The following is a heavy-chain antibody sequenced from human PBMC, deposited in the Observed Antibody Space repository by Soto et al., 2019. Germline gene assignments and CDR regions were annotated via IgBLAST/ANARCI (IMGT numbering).Heavy chain of an antibody. V-gene: IGHV3-30-3*01. D-gene: IGHD6-19*01. Sequence: GGSLRLSCAASGFTFSSYAMHWVRQAPGKGLEWVAVISYDGSNKYYADSVKGRFTISRDNSKNTLYLQMNSLRAEDTAAYYCARDPRRARIAVAEIYYGMDVWGQGTTVTVSS. J-gene: IGHJ6*02. CDR3: ARDPRRARIAVAEIYYGMDV. CDR1: GFTFSSYA. CDR2: ISYDGSNK.